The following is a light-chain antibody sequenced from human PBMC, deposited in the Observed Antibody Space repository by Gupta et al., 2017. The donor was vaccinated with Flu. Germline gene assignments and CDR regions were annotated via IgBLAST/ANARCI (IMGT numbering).Light chain of an antibody. Sequence: DIHLTQSPSPLSASVGDRVTITCRASQYFTTRLAWYQQKPGEAPKFLIYTASSLESGVPSRFSGSGSGTEFTLTINSLQPDDFATYYCQQYHIYPWTFGQGTKVEIK. CDR2: TAS. V-gene: IGKV1-5*03. CDR1: QYFTTR. J-gene: IGKJ1*01. CDR3: QQYHIYPWT.